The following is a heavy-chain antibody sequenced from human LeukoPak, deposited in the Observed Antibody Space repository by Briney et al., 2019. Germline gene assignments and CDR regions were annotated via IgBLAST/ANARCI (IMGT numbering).Heavy chain of an antibody. J-gene: IGHJ4*02. V-gene: IGHV3-7*01. CDR1: GITLSNYG. CDR3: AREARTPLRYFDSTYDY. CDR2: IKQDGSEK. D-gene: IGHD3-9*01. Sequence: QTGGSLRLSCAVSGITLSNYGMSWVRQAPGKGLEWVANIKQDGSEKYYVDSVKGRFTISRDNAKNSLYLQMNSLRAEDTAVYYCAREARTPLRYFDSTYDYWGQGTLVTVSS.